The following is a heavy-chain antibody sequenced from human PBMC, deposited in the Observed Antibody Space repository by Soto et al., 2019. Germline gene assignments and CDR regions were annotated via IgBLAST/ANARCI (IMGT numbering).Heavy chain of an antibody. D-gene: IGHD3-9*01. Sequence: TSETLSLTCTVSGGSVCSSSYYWGWVRQPPGKGLEWIGSVYYSGSTYYNPSLESRVTISVDKSKNQFSLKLMSLSAADTAVYYCGRLEGLATISYYFDYWGQGALVTVSS. J-gene: IGHJ4*02. CDR3: GRLEGLATISYYFDY. V-gene: IGHV4-39*01. CDR2: VYYSGST. CDR1: GGSVCSSSYY.